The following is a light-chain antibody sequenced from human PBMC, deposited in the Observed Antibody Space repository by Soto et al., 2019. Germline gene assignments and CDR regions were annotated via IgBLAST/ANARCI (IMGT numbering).Light chain of an antibody. J-gene: IGKJ1*01. CDR3: QQYNNWPPST. CDR1: QSVSIH. CDR2: GAS. V-gene: IGKV3-15*01. Sequence: EIVLTHSPGTLSFSPGERATHSCRASQSVSIHLAWYQQKPGQAPRLLIYGASTRATGIPARFSGSGSGTEFTLTISSLQSEDVAVYYCQQYNNWPPSTFGQGTKVDI.